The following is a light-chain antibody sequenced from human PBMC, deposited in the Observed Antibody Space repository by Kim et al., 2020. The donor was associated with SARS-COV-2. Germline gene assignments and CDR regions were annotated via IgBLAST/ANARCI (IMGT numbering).Light chain of an antibody. CDR1: NLGDKY. CDR2: EDS. V-gene: IGLV3-1*01. CDR3: QAWDSSTAWV. Sequence: VSQGQTASITCSGDNLGDKYAYWYQQKPGQSPVLVIYEDSNRPSGIPERFSGSNSGNTATLTISGTQAMDEADYYCQAWDSSTAWVFGTGTKVTVL. J-gene: IGLJ1*01.